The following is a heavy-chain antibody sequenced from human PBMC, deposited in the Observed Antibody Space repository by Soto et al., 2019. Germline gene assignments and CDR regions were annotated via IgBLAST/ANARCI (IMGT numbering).Heavy chain of an antibody. V-gene: IGHV3-15*01. CDR2: IKTKTNVGTR. J-gene: IGHJ4*02. CDR3: TAFNILPGSHFDS. Sequence: AGGALRLSGAASGFDFSSYAMHWVRQAPGKGLEWVARIKTKTNVGTRDYGAPVKGRFSISRDDSQATLFLQMNSLKTEDTAVYYCTAFNILPGSHFDSWGQGTLVTVSS. CDR1: GFDFSSYA. D-gene: IGHD3-9*01.